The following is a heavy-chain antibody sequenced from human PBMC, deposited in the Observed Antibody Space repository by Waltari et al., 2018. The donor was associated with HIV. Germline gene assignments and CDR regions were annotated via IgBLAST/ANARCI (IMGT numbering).Heavy chain of an antibody. J-gene: IGHJ6*02. CDR2: VSPYQCST. Sequence: QVQMVQSGTEVKTPGASVKVSCKASGYTFTSYGITWVRQAHGQGPEWMGWVSPYQCSTNYAQKFLGSATMPTATSTSAVDMELRTLNSDATAVYYCARGGVSSAPALDVWGQGTTVTVSS. CDR1: GYTFTSYG. CDR3: ARGGVSSAPALDV. V-gene: IGHV1-18*01. D-gene: IGHD2-8*02.